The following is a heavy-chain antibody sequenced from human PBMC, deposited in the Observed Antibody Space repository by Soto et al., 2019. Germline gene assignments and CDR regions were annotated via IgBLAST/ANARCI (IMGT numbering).Heavy chain of an antibody. V-gene: IGHV1-2*04. J-gene: IGHJ4*02. D-gene: IGHD6-13*01. CDR3: ARDRGSSWYEYYFDF. Sequence: GSSVKVSCKASGYTFTGYYMHWVRQAPGQGLEWMGWINPNSGGTNYAQKFQGWVTMTRDTSISTAYMELSRLRSDDTAVYYCARDRGSSWYEYYFDFWGQGTLVTVSS. CDR2: INPNSGGT. CDR1: GYTFTGYY.